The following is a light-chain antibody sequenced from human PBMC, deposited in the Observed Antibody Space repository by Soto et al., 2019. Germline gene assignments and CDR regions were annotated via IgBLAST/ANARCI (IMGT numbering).Light chain of an antibody. CDR2: EVS. CDR3: SSYTSSSTRV. J-gene: IGLJ3*02. V-gene: IGLV2-14*01. Sequence: QSALTQPASVSGSPGQSITISCTGTSSDVGGYGYVSWYQQHPGKAPKLMIYEVSNRPSGVSNRFSGSKSGNTASLTISGGQAEDEADYYCSSYTSSSTRVFGGGTKVTVL. CDR1: SSDVGGYGY.